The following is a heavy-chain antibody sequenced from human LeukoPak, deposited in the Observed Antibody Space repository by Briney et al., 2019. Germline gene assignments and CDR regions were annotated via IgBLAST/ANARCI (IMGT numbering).Heavy chain of an antibody. CDR3: AREGYSSGWHWYFDL. D-gene: IGHD6-19*01. CDR2: IYYSGST. V-gene: IGHV4-59*01. Sequence: PSETLSLTCTVSGGSISSYYWSWIRQPPGKGLEWIGYIYYSGSTNYNPSLKSRVTISVDTSKNQFSLKLSSVTAADTAVYYCAREGYSSGWHWYFDLWGRGTLVTVSS. CDR1: GGSISSYY. J-gene: IGHJ2*01.